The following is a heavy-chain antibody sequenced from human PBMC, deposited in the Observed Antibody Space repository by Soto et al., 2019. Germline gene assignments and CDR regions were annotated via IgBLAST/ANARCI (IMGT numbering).Heavy chain of an antibody. J-gene: IGHJ4*02. CDR2: MNGGNGNT. CDR3: TRLETDY. Sequence: QVQLVQSGAEVKRPGASVKVFCKASGYTFITHTMHWVRQAPGQGLEWMGWMNGGNGNTKYSQKFQGRVTFTRDTFASTAYMELSSLRSEDTAVYYCTRLETDYWGQGTLVTVSS. V-gene: IGHV1-3*01. CDR1: GYTFITHT.